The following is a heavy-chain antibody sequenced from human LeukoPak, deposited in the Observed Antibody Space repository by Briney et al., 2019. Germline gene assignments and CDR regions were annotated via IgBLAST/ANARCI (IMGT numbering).Heavy chain of an antibody. J-gene: IGHJ6*02. CDR1: GFTFSTYS. CDR3: ARKSVYFHYYYGMDV. V-gene: IGHV3-21*01. D-gene: IGHD3-9*01. Sequence: GESLRLSCEASGFTFSTYSMNWVRQAPGRGLERVSSITTSTTVPHIFYADSVTGRFTISRDNADNSLFLQMNSLRAEDTAVYYCARKSVYFHYYYGMDVWGQGTTVTVSS. CDR2: ITTSTTVPHI.